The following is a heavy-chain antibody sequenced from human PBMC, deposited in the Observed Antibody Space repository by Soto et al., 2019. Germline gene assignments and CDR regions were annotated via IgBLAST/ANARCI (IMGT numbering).Heavy chain of an antibody. Sequence: QPGGSLRLSCAASGFTFSSYAMTWVRQAPGKGLEWVSVISGSGGSTYFADSVKGRFTISRDNAKNSLFLQMNSLRAEDTAVYYCARGRGAAADYFDFWGQGTLVTVSS. D-gene: IGHD6-13*01. CDR1: GFTFSSYA. V-gene: IGHV3-23*01. CDR2: ISGSGGST. CDR3: ARGRGAAADYFDF. J-gene: IGHJ4*02.